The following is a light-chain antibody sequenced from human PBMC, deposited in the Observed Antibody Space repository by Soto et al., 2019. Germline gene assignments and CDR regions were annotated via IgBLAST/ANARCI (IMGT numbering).Light chain of an antibody. CDR1: TSDVGGYNY. CDR2: EVS. V-gene: IGLV2-14*01. CDR3: SSYTSGSTLV. Sequence: QSALTQPASVSGSPGQSITISCTGTTSDVGGYNYVSWYQQHPGKAPKLMIYEVSNRLSGVSNRFSGSKSGNTASLTISGLQTSDEADYYCSSYTSGSTLVFGTGTKVTVL. J-gene: IGLJ1*01.